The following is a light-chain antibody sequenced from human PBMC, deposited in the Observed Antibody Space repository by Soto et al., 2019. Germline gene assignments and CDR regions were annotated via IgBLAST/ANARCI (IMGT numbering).Light chain of an antibody. J-gene: IGKJ5*01. CDR3: MQSTQLPPT. V-gene: IGKV2D-29*02. Sequence: DVVMTQTPLSLSVTPGQPSSISCESIQXLLHITGETFLFWYLQKPGQSPQLLIYEVSTRVSGVPDRFSGSGSGTDFTLEISRVETDDVGIYYCMQSTQLPPTFGQGTRLEIK. CDR1: QXLLHITGETF. CDR2: EVS.